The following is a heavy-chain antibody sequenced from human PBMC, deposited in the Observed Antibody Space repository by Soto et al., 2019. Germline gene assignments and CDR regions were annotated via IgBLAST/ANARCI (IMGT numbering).Heavy chain of an antibody. V-gene: IGHV3-23*01. CDR2: IHGGGNSA. CDR3: ANNICRVTTSLHFHS. D-gene: IGHD3-9*01. J-gene: IGHJ4*02. CDR1: GFTFSGYA. Sequence: EVQLLESGGDLVQPGRSLRLYCAASGFTFSGYAMSWVRQAPGKGLEWVSVIHGGGNSAYYADSVQGPFTISRDNSKTSLYLQMRSLSVEDTAVYYCANNICRVTTSLHFHSWGQGTLVTFSS.